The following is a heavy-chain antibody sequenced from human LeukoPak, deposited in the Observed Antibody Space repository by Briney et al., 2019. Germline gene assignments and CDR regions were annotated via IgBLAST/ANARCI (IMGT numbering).Heavy chain of an antibody. J-gene: IGHJ4*02. Sequence: SETLSLTCAVSGGSISSYYWSWIRQPPGTGLEWIGYIYYSGSTNYNPPLKSRVTISVDTSKNQFSLKLSSVTAADTAVYYCARGGGFSAYWGQGTLVTVSS. D-gene: IGHD3-16*01. CDR1: GGSISSYY. CDR2: IYYSGST. V-gene: IGHV4-59*01. CDR3: ARGGGFSAY.